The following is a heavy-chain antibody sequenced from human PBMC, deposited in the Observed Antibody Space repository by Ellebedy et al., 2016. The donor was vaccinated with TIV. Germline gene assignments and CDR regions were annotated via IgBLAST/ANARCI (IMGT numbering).Heavy chain of an antibody. V-gene: IGHV3-21*01. CDR3: ARGGGSRLSHSFDI. J-gene: IGHJ3*02. Sequence: GESLKISCAASGFTFSSYSMNWVRQAPGKGLEWVSSISSSSSYIYYADSVKGRFTISRDNAKNSLYLQMNSLRAEDTAVYYCARGGGSRLSHSFDIWGQGTMVTVSS. CDR1: GFTFSSYS. D-gene: IGHD3-10*01. CDR2: ISSSSSYI.